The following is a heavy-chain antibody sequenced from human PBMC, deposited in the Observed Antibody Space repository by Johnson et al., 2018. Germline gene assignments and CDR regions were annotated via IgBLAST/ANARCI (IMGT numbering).Heavy chain of an antibody. CDR2: ISYDGSNK. V-gene: IGHV3-30*18. CDR1: GFTFSSYG. CDR3: AEDLWVSGYDWGTDAFDI. J-gene: IGHJ3*02. D-gene: IGHD3-22*01. Sequence: QVQLVQSGGGVVQPGRSLRLSCAASGFTFSSYGMHWVRQAPGKGLEWVAVISYDGSNKYYADSVKGRFTISRKNSKNTLYLQMNSRRAEDTAVYYFAEDLWVSGYDWGTDAFDIWGQGTMVTVSS.